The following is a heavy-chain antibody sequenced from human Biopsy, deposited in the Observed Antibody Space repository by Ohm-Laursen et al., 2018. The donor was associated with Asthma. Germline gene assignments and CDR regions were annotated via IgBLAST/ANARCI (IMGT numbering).Heavy chain of an antibody. V-gene: IGHV3-23*01. CDR1: GFTFTNYA. D-gene: IGHD1-7*01. CDR3: AKDGRGGTPGNWFDP. CDR2: ISGSGDNT. Sequence: SLRLSCAASGFTFTNYAMSWVRQAPGKGLEWVSAISGSGDNTYYADSVKGRFTISRDNSKNTLYLQMNSLRAEDTAVYYCAKDGRGGTPGNWFDPWGQGTLVTVSS. J-gene: IGHJ5*02.